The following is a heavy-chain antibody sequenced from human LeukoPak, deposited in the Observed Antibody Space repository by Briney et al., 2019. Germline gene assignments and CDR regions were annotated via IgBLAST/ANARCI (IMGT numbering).Heavy chain of an antibody. CDR2: ISGSGGSA. CDR3: AKDCIAAAGSSPFDP. J-gene: IGHJ5*02. CDR1: GFTFSSYA. D-gene: IGHD6-13*01. V-gene: IGHV3-23*01. Sequence: GGSLRLSCAASGFTFSSYAMSWVRQAPGKGLEWVSAISGSGGSAYYADSVKGRFTISRDNSKNTLYLQMNSLRAEDTAVYYCAKDCIAAAGSSPFDPWGQGTLVTVSS.